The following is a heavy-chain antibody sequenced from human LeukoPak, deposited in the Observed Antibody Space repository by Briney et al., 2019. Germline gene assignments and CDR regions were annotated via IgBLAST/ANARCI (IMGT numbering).Heavy chain of an antibody. Sequence: GSLRPSCVASGFTFSSYAMSWVRQAPGKGLEWVSAISGSDGRTYYADSVKGRFTISRDNSKNTLYLQMNSLRAEDTAVYYCAKDVVLDYWGQGTLVIVSS. CDR1: GFTFSSYA. J-gene: IGHJ4*02. D-gene: IGHD2-15*01. CDR2: ISGSDGRT. V-gene: IGHV3-23*01. CDR3: AKDVVLDY.